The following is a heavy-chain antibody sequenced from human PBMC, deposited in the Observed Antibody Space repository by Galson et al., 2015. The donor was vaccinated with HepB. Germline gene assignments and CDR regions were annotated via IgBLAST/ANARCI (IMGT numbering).Heavy chain of an antibody. CDR1: GYTFTGYY. Sequence: SVKVSCKASGYTFTGYYMHWVRQAPGQGLEWMGRINPNSGDTNYAQKFQGRVTMTRDTSISTAYMELSRLRSDDTAVYYCARGRIRSYYMDVWGKGTTVTVSS. D-gene: IGHD2/OR15-2a*01. CDR2: INPNSGDT. CDR3: ARGRIRSYYMDV. J-gene: IGHJ6*03. V-gene: IGHV1-2*06.